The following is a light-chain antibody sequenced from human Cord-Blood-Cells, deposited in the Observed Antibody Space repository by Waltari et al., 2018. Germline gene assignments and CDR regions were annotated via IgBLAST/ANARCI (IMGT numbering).Light chain of an antibody. J-gene: IGKJ4*01. V-gene: IGKV3-20*01. CDR1: ESVSSSY. CDR2: GAS. CDR3: QQYGSSPLT. Sequence: IVLTQSPSTLSLSPGERATLYCRASESVSSSYLAWYQQKPGQAPRLLIYGASSRANSSPDRFSGSGSGTDLTLTISSLEPEDFAVYYCQQYGSSPLTFGGGTKVEIK.